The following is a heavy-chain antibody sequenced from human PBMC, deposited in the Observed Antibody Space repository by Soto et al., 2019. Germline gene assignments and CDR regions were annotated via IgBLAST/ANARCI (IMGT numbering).Heavy chain of an antibody. D-gene: IGHD6-13*01. CDR1: GFTFISYG. J-gene: IGHJ4*02. Sequence: GGSLRLSCAASGFTFISYGMHWVRQAPGKGLEWVAVISYDGSNKYYADSVKGRFTISRDNSKNTLYLQMNSLRAEDTAVYYCAKDHGKQLVPNGYWGQGTLVTVSS. V-gene: IGHV3-30*18. CDR2: ISYDGSNK. CDR3: AKDHGKQLVPNGY.